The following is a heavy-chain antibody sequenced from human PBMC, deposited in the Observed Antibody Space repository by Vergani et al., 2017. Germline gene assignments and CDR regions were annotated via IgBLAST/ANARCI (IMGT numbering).Heavy chain of an antibody. V-gene: IGHV1-2*02. CDR3: ARGGRGDGYHYLIDY. CDR1: GYTFIGYY. CDR2: INPNSGGT. Sequence: QMQLVQSGAEVKKSGASVKVSCKASGYTFIGYYMNWVRQAPGQGLEWMGWINPNSGGTNYAQKFQGRVTMTRDTSISTAYMELSRLRSDDTTVYYCARGGRGDGYHYLIDYWGQGSLVTVSP. J-gene: IGHJ4*02. D-gene: IGHD5-24*01.